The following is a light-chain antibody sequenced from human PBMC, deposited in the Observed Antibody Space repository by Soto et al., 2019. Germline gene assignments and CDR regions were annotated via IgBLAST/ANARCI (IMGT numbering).Light chain of an antibody. CDR1: QSVSSN. CDR2: GAS. CDR3: QQYDISPPIT. Sequence: EIVMTQSPATLSVSPGERATLSCRASQSVSSNLAWYQQKPGQAPRLLIYGASTRATGIPARFSGSGSGTELTLTISSLQSEDFAVYYCQQYDISPPITFGQGTRLEIK. J-gene: IGKJ5*01. V-gene: IGKV3-15*01.